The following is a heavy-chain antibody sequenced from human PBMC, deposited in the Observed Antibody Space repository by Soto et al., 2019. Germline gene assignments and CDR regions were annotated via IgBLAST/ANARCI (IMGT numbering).Heavy chain of an antibody. CDR3: ARDVGYDTLNPYSSDYYYYGMDV. CDR2: IIPIFGTA. D-gene: IGHD3-9*01. Sequence: SVKVSCKASGGTFSSYAISWVRQAPGQGLEWMGGIIPIFGTANYAQKFQGRVTITADESTSTAYMELSSLRSEDTAVYYCARDVGYDTLNPYSSDYYYYGMDVWGQGTTVTVSS. V-gene: IGHV1-69*13. J-gene: IGHJ6*02. CDR1: GGTFSSYA.